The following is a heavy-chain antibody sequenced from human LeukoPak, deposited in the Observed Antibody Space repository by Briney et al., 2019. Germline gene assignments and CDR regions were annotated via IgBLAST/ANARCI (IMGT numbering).Heavy chain of an antibody. V-gene: IGHV4-4*02. CDR3: ARAPRDGYNTYYFDY. CDR1: GGSISSSNW. Sequence: PSETLSLTCAVSGGSISSSNWWSWVRQPPGKGLEWIGEIYHSGSTNYNPSLKSRVTISVDKSKNQFSLKLSSVTAADTAVYYCARAPRDGYNTYYFDYWGQGTLVTVSS. CDR2: IYHSGST. J-gene: IGHJ4*02. D-gene: IGHD5-24*01.